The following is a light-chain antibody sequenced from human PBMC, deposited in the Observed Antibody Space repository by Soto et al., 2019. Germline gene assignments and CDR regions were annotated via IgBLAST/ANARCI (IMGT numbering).Light chain of an antibody. CDR3: QHRSNWPLT. V-gene: IGKV3-11*01. Sequence: EIVLTQSPATLSLSPGEGATLSCRASQSVSSYLAWYQQKPGQAPRLLIYDASNRATGIPARFSGSGSGTDFTLTISSLEPEDCAVYYCQHRSNWPLTFGGGTKVEIK. CDR1: QSVSSY. CDR2: DAS. J-gene: IGKJ4*01.